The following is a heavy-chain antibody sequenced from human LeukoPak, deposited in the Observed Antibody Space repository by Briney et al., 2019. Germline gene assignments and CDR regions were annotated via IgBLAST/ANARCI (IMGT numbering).Heavy chain of an antibody. V-gene: IGHV3-11*04. Sequence: PGGSLRLSCVASGFAFSDYYMSWIRQTPGKGLEWVSYISFNGNTIYYADSVKGRVTISRDNAKKSLYLQMNSLRVEDTAVYYCARGRGRHYDFWSGYYPPTVYYYMDVWGKGTTVTVSS. D-gene: IGHD3-3*01. CDR3: ARGRGRHYDFWSGYYPPTVYYYMDV. J-gene: IGHJ6*03. CDR2: ISFNGNTI. CDR1: GFAFSDYY.